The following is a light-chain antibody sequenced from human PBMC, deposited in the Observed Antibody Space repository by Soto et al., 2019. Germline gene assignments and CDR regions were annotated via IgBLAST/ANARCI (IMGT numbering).Light chain of an antibody. J-gene: IGKJ1*01. CDR1: QSVSSSY. V-gene: IGKV3-20*01. Sequence: EIVLTQSPGTLSLSPGERATLSCRASQSVSSSYLAWYQQKPGQAPRLLIYGASSSATGIPDRFSGSGSGTDFTLTISRLEPEDFAVYYCQSGTFGQGTKVEIK. CDR3: QSGT. CDR2: GAS.